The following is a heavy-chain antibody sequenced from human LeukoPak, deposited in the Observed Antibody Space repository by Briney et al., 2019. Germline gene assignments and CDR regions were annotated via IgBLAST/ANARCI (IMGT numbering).Heavy chain of an antibody. Sequence: VASVKVSCKASGYTFTSYAMHWVRQAPGQRLEWMGWINAGNGNTKYSQKFQGRVTITRGTSASTAYMELSSLRSEDTAVYYCARASELWFGELLFDYWGQGTLVTVSS. D-gene: IGHD3-10*01. CDR1: GYTFTSYA. V-gene: IGHV1-3*01. J-gene: IGHJ4*02. CDR2: INAGNGNT. CDR3: ARASELWFGELLFDY.